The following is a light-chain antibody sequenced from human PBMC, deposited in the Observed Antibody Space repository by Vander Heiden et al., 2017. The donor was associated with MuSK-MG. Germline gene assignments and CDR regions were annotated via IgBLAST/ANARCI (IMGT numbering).Light chain of an antibody. Sequence: AIQLTQSPSSLSASVGDRVTITCRASQGISSALAWYQQKPGKAPKLLIYDASSLEGGVPSRFSGSGSGTDFTLTISSLQPEDFATYYCQQFNNYPSCGPGTKVDVK. V-gene: IGKV1D-13*01. CDR3: QQFNNYPS. J-gene: IGKJ3*01. CDR2: DAS. CDR1: QGISSA.